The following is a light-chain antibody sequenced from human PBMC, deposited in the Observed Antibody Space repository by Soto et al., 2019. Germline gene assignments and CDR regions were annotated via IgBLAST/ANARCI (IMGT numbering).Light chain of an antibody. CDR1: QTISKY. CDR3: QQHGSSPRT. J-gene: IGKJ1*01. Sequence: DIVLTQSPATLSLSLVDIASIAFMASQTISKYLAWYQQKPGQAPRLLIYGASTRATGIPDRFSGSGSGTDFTLTISRLEPEDFAVYYCQQHGSSPRTFGLGTKVDIK. V-gene: IGKV3-20*01. CDR2: GAS.